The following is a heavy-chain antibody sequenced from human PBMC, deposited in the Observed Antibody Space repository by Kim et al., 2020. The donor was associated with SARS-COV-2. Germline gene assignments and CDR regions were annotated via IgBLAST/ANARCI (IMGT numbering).Heavy chain of an antibody. J-gene: IGHJ3*02. CDR1: GGSVSSGSYY. V-gene: IGHV4-61*01. CDR2: IYYSGST. D-gene: IGHD3-3*01. CDR3: ARNEMCDITIVGVVSWKGAVDI. Sequence: SETLSLTCTVSGGSVSSGSYYWSWIRQPPGKGLEWIGYIYYSGSTNYNPSLKSRVTISVDTSKNQFSLKLSSVTAADTAVYYCARNEMCDITIVGVVSWKGAVDIWGQGKMVTVSS.